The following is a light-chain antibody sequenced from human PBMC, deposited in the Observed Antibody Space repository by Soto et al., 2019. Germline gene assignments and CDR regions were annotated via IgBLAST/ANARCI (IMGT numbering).Light chain of an antibody. CDR1: QGISSA. J-gene: IGKJ4*01. CDR2: DAS. V-gene: IGKV1D-13*01. CDR3: QQFNDYALT. Sequence: ATQLTQSPSSLSASVGDRVTITCRASQGISSALAWFQQRPGKTPELLISDASTLQSGVPSRFSGSGSGTEFTLTISGLQPEDFATYYCQQFNDYALTFGGGTKVGI.